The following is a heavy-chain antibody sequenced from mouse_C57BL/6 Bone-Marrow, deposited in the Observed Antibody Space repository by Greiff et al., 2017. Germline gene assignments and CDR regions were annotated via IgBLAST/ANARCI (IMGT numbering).Heavy chain of an antibody. CDR1: GYTFTSYW. Sequence: QVQLQQPGAELVKPGASVKMSCKASGYTFTSYWITWVKQRPGQGLEWIGDIYPGSGSTNYNEKFKSKATLTVDTSSSTAYMQLSSLTSEDSAVYCCAREYYGSSPSYWYFDVWGTGTTVTVSS. V-gene: IGHV1-55*01. J-gene: IGHJ1*03. D-gene: IGHD1-1*01. CDR2: IYPGSGST. CDR3: AREYYGSSPSYWYFDV.